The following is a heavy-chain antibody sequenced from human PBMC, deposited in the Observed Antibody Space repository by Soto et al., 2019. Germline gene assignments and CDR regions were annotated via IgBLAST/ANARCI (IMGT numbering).Heavy chain of an antibody. J-gene: IGHJ4*02. D-gene: IGHD3-22*01. CDR2: ISGSGGTT. Sequence: GGSLRLSCAASGFPFSTYWMHWVRLAPGKGLEWVSGISGSGGTTYYADSVKGRITISRDNSKNTLYLQINSLRAEDTALYYCAKHDSSVTSWFDFWGQGTLVTVSS. CDR3: AKHDSSVTSWFDF. V-gene: IGHV3-23*01. CDR1: GFPFSTYW.